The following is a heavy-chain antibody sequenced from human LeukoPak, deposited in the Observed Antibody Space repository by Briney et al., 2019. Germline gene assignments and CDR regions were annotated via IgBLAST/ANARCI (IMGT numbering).Heavy chain of an antibody. V-gene: IGHV4-59*01. CDR1: GGSISSYY. CDR2: IYYSGST. J-gene: IGHJ4*02. Sequence: KASETMSLTCTVSGGSISSYYWSWIRQPPGKGLEWIGYIYYSGSTNYNPSLKSRVTISVDTSKNQFSLKLSSVTAADTAVYYCARGGSYFDYWGQGTLVTVSS. D-gene: IGHD3-16*01. CDR3: ARGGSYFDY.